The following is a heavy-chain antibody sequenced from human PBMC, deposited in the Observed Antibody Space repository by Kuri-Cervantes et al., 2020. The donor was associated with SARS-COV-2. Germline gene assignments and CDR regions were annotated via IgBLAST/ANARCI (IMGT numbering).Heavy chain of an antibody. V-gene: IGHV4-34*01. CDR2: INHSGST. D-gene: IGHD3-22*01. CDR3: ARLAGPTLPQISMIRQAAFDV. CDR1: GGSFSGYY. Sequence: GSLRLSCAVYGGSFSGYYWSWIRQPPGKGLEWIGEINHSGSTNYNPSLKSRVTMSIDTSKGQVSLNMTSVTAADTAVYYCARLAGPTLPQISMIRQAAFDVWGPGTRVTVSS. J-gene: IGHJ3*01.